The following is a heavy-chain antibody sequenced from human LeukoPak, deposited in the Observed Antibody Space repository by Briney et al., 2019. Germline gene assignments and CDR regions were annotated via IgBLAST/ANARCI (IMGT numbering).Heavy chain of an antibody. CDR3: AMGETVTTPPRDY. Sequence: ASVKVSCKASGYTFTSYGISWVRQAPGQGLEWMGWISAYNGNTNYAQKLQGRVTMTTDTSTSTACMELTSLRSDDTAVYYCAMGETVTTPPRDYWGQGTLVTVSS. D-gene: IGHD4-17*01. V-gene: IGHV1-18*01. CDR2: ISAYNGNT. J-gene: IGHJ4*02. CDR1: GYTFTSYG.